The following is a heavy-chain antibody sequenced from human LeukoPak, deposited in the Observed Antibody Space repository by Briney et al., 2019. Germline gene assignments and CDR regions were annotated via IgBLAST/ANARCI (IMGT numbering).Heavy chain of an antibody. V-gene: IGHV4-59*01. Sequence: SETLSLTCTVSGGSISGYYWSWIRQPPGKGLEWIGYIYYSGSTNYNPSLKSRVTISVGTSKNQFSLKLSSVTAADTAVYYCARYRPGYYFDYWGQGTLITVSS. CDR1: GGSISGYY. CDR2: IYYSGST. J-gene: IGHJ4*02. CDR3: ARYRPGYYFDY. D-gene: IGHD1-14*01.